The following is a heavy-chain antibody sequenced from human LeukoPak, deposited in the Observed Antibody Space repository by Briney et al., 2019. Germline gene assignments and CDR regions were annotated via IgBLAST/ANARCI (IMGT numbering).Heavy chain of an antibody. J-gene: IGHJ6*02. CDR2: MYYTGST. V-gene: IGHV4-59*01. Sequence: MPSETLSLACSVSGGSISSDYWSWIRQPPGKGLEWIGCMYYTGSTNYNPSFKSRVTISLATSKTQFSLKLSSVTPADTAVYYCARVSVVYGMDVWGQGTTVTVSS. CDR1: GGSISSDY. CDR3: ARVSVVYGMDV.